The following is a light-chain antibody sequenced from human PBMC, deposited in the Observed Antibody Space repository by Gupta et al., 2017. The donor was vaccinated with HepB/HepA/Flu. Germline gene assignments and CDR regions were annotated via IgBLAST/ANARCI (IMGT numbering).Light chain of an antibody. CDR1: QSVTNNY. Sequence: EIVLTQSPGTLSLSPGERATLSCRASQSVTNNYLAWFQQKPGQAPRLLIYGASSRATGFPDRFSGSGSGTDFTLTISRLEPEDFAVYYCQQYGSSPPYTFGQGTKVEI. J-gene: IGKJ2*01. CDR2: GAS. CDR3: QQYGSSPPYT. V-gene: IGKV3-20*01.